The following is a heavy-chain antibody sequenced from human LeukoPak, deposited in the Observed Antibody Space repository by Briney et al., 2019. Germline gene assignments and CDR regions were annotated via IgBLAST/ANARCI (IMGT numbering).Heavy chain of an antibody. J-gene: IGHJ3*02. V-gene: IGHV1-46*01. CDR1: GYTFTIYY. D-gene: IGHD6-19*01. CDR3: ARDTVAGANDAFEI. CDR2: INPSGGST. Sequence: ASVKVSFKSSGYTFTIYYMHWVRQAPGQGLEWMGIINPSGGSTSYAQKFQGRVTMTRDTSTSTVYMELSSRRSEDTAVYYCARDTVAGANDAFEICGQGTMVAVSS.